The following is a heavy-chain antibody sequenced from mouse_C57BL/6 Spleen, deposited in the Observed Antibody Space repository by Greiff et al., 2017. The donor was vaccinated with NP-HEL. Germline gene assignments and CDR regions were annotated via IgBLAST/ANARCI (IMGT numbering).Heavy chain of an antibody. CDR1: GYAFSSSW. CDR3: AGDADDFGFAY. D-gene: IGHD2-12*01. J-gene: IGHJ3*01. Sequence: QVQLKESGPELVKPGASVKISCKASGYAFSSSWMNWVKQRPGKGLEWIGRIYPGDGDTNYNGKFKGKATLTADKSSSTAYMQLSSLTAEDSAVYFCAGDADDFGFAYWGQGTLLTVSA. CDR2: IYPGDGDT. V-gene: IGHV1-82*01.